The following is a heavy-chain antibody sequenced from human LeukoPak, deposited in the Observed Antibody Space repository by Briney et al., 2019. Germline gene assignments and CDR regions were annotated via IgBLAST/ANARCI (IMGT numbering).Heavy chain of an antibody. CDR1: GDSVSSNSVA. CDR2: TYYRSKWYN. D-gene: IGHD1-1*01. Sequence: SQTLSLTCAISGDSVSSNSVAWNWIRQSPSRGLEWLGRTYYRSKWYNEYAVSVQSRITISPGTSKNQFSLQLNSVTPEDTAVYYCTRQLGSFDYWGQGTLVTVSS. CDR3: TRQLGSFDY. J-gene: IGHJ4*02. V-gene: IGHV6-1*01.